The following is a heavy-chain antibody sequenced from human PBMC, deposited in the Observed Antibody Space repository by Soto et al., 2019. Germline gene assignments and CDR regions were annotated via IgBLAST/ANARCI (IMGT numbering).Heavy chain of an antibody. CDR1: GFTLSSYA. CDR3: AKVPLYSTGAWYSYYGRDV. Sequence: TVGSLILSCAASGFTLSSYAMSWVRQAPGKGLEWVAVISYDGSNKYYADSVKGRFTISRDNSKNTLYLQMNSLGAEDTAVHYCAKVPLYSTGAWYSYYGRDVWGQGTTVTVS. J-gene: IGHJ6*02. D-gene: IGHD2-2*01. V-gene: IGHV3-30*18. CDR2: ISYDGSNK.